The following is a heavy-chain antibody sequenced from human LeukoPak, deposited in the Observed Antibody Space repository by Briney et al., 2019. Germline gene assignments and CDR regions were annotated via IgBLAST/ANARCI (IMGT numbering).Heavy chain of an antibody. J-gene: IGHJ4*02. V-gene: IGHV4-4*09. CDR3: AKSYFDYSTYYSYYFNL. Sequence: SETLSLTCTVSGGSISGGFWSWIRQPPGRGLEWIGYIYTSGRTYYNPSLKSRVTISVDTSKSQFALKLSSVTAADTAVYYCAKSYFDYSTYYSYYFNLWGQGALVTVSS. CDR1: GGSISGGF. CDR2: IYTSGRT. D-gene: IGHD4-11*01.